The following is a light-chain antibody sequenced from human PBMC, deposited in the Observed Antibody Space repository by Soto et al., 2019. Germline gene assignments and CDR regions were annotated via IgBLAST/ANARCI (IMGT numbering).Light chain of an antibody. CDR1: QGISSW. J-gene: IGKJ5*01. Sequence: DIQITHSPSTLSASVVDRVTITFRASQGISSWLAWYQQKPGKAPKLLIYDASSLESGVPSMFSGSGSGTEFTLTISSLQPDDFATYYCQKYNSYPITFGQGTRLEIK. CDR3: QKYNSYPIT. V-gene: IGKV1-5*01. CDR2: DAS.